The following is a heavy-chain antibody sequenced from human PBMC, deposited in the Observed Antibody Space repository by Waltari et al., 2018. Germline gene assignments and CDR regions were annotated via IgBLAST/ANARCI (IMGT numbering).Heavy chain of an antibody. D-gene: IGHD3-16*01. CDR3: ARHLWGLGLTDY. V-gene: IGHV1-69*08. Sequence: QVQLVQSGAEVKKPGSSVKVSCKASGGTFSSYAISWVRQAPGQGLEWMGRIIPIVCTANYAQKFQGRVTITADKSTSTAYMELSSLRSEDTAVYYCARHLWGLGLTDYWGQGTLVTVSS. J-gene: IGHJ4*02. CDR1: GGTFSSYA. CDR2: IIPIVCTA.